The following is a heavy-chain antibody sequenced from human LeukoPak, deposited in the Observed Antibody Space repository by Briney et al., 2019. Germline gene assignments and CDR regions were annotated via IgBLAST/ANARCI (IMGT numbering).Heavy chain of an antibody. CDR2: ISDRGST. CDR1: GGSMISYY. CDR3: ARGMQLWVPFDY. Sequence: SETLSLTCTVSGGSMISYYWSWIRQTPGKGLEWIAYISDRGSTHYNPSLKSRVTLSVDTSKNQFSLNLSSVTGADTAVYYCARGMQLWVPFDYWGQGTLVTVSS. D-gene: IGHD2-21*01. V-gene: IGHV4-59*01. J-gene: IGHJ4*02.